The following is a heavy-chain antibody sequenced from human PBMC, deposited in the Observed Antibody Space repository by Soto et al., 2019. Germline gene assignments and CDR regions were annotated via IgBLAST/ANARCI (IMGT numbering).Heavy chain of an antibody. Sequence: SETLSLTCAVSGYSISSGYYWGWIRQPPGKGLEWIGSIYHSGSTYYNPSLKSRVTISVDTSKNQFSLKLSSVTAADTAVYYCARGASLSAYYFDYWGQGTLVTVSS. CDR3: ARGASLSAYYFDY. J-gene: IGHJ4*02. V-gene: IGHV4-38-2*01. CDR1: GYSISSGYY. D-gene: IGHD2-2*01. CDR2: IYHSGST.